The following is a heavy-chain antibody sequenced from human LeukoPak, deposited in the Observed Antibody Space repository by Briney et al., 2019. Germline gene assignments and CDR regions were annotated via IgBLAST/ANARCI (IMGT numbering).Heavy chain of an antibody. D-gene: IGHD3-22*01. Sequence: GGSLRLSCAASGFTVNSDHMYWVRQAPGKGLEWVSVIYSGGSTYYADSVKGRFTISRDNPKNTLYLQMNNLRTEDTAVYYCARGALTTIIEDWGQGTLVTVSS. CDR3: ARGALTTIIED. J-gene: IGHJ4*02. CDR2: IYSGGST. V-gene: IGHV3-53*01. CDR1: GFTVNSDH.